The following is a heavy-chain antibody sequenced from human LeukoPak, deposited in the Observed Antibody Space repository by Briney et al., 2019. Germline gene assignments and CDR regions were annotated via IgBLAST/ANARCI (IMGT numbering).Heavy chain of an antibody. CDR1: GFTFSSYE. D-gene: IGHD6-6*01. Sequence: GGSLRLSCAASGFTFSSYEMNWVRQAPEKGLEWVSYISSSCSTIYYADSVKGRFTISRDNAKNSLYLQMNSLRAEDTAVYYCARDIAARPGYYYYYYYMDVWGKGTTVTVSS. CDR2: ISSSCSTI. CDR3: ARDIAARPGYYYYYYYMDV. V-gene: IGHV3-48*03. J-gene: IGHJ6*03.